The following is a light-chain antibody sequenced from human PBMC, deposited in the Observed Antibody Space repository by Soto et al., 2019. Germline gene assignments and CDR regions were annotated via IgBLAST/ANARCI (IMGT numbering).Light chain of an antibody. V-gene: IGKV3-15*01. CDR2: GAF. J-gene: IGKJ2*01. CDR3: QQYNKWPPYT. CDR1: QSVSSN. Sequence: EIVLTQSPATLSVSPGERATLSCRASQSVSSNLAWYQQKPGQAPRLLIYGAFIRATSIPARFSGSGSGTEFTLTISSLQSEDFAVYYCQQYNKWPPYTFGQGTRLEIK.